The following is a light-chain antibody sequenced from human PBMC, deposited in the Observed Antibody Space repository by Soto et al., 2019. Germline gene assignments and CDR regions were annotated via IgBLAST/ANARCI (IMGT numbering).Light chain of an antibody. CDR2: DAS. V-gene: IGKV3-11*01. J-gene: IGKJ1*01. CDR3: QQRSNWWT. Sequence: EILLTQSPSTLALSPGERATLSCRASQSIGLAIAWYQHKPGQAPRLLIFDASQRATGFPARFSGSGSGTEFTLTISSLEPEDFAVYYCQQRSNWWTFGQGTKVDIK. CDR1: QSIGLA.